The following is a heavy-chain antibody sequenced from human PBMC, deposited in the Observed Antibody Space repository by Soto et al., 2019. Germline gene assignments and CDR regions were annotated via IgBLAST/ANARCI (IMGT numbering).Heavy chain of an antibody. V-gene: IGHV1-69*02. CDR2: IIPILGIA. J-gene: IGHJ6*03. Sequence: ASVKVSCKASGGTFSSYTISWVRRAPGQGLEWMGRIIPILGIANYAQKFQGRVTITADKSTSTAYMELSSLRSEDTAVYYCATANRARVPAAMYYYYYMDVWGKGTTVTVSS. D-gene: IGHD2-2*01. CDR1: GGTFSSYT. CDR3: ATANRARVPAAMYYYYYMDV.